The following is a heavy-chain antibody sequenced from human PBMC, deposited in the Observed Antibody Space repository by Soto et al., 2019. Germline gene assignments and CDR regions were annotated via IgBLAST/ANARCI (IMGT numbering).Heavy chain of an antibody. D-gene: IGHD6-13*01. Sequence: GASVKVSCKASGYTFTSYAMHWVRQAPGQRLEWMGWINAGNGNTKYSQKFQGRVTITRDTSASTAYMELSSLRSEDTAVYYCARDRQQFNWFAPGGTGPLVTVPS. V-gene: IGHV1-3*01. J-gene: IGHJ5*02. CDR3: ARDRQQFNWFAP. CDR2: INAGNGNT. CDR1: GYTFTSYA.